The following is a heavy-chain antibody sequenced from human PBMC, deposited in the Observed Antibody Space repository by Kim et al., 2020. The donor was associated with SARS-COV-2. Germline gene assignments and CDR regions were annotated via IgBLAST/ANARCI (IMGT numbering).Heavy chain of an antibody. CDR3: ARGPGGMDV. CDR2: Q. V-gene: IGHV7-4-1*02. Sequence: QTYAQGFTGRFVHTVDTSVSTAYLQISSLRAEDTAVYYCARGPGGMDVWGQGTTVTVSS. J-gene: IGHJ6*02.